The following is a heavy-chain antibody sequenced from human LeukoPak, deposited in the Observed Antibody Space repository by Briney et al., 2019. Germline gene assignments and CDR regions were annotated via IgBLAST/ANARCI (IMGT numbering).Heavy chain of an antibody. CDR1: GFTVDSNY. D-gene: IGHD3-22*01. CDR2: IYTGGNT. V-gene: IGHV3-53*01. J-gene: IGHJ4*02. Sequence: GGSLRLSCAASGFTVDSNYLSWVRQALGKGLEWVSTIYTGGNTYYAASVKGRFTISRDFSKNTVFLHMNSLRAEDTAMYYCARGDDSGYYDYFDYWGQEALVTVSS. CDR3: ARGDDSGYYDYFDY.